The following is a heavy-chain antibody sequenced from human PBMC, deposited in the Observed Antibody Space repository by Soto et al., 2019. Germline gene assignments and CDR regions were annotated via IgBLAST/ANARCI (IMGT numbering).Heavy chain of an antibody. D-gene: IGHD3-3*01. CDR2: IVPNVGTV. J-gene: IGHJ4*03. CDR1: GGTLSRFINYP. V-gene: IGHV1-69*06. Sequence: SVKVSCKASGGTLSRFINYPINWVRQAPGQGLEWMGGIVPNVGTVNYAQKFQGRVTVTADKSTGTAYMELSSLRSEDTALYYCARRDTSGFLRYFDNWGQGTLVTVSS. CDR3: ARRDTSGFLRYFDN.